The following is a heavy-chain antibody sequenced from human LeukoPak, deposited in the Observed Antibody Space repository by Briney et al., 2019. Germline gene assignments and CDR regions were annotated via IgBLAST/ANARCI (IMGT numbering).Heavy chain of an antibody. CDR3: SRSFYDPYYYYMDV. CDR2: INPKSGGT. CDR1: GYTFTGYY. J-gene: IGHJ6*03. Sequence: GASVKVSCKASGYTFTGYYMHWVRQAPGQGLEWMGWINPKSGGTKYSRKFQGRVTMTRDTSLSTAYMELSRLRSDDTAVYYCSRSFYDPYYYYMDVWGKGTTVTVSS. V-gene: IGHV1-2*02. D-gene: IGHD3-3*01.